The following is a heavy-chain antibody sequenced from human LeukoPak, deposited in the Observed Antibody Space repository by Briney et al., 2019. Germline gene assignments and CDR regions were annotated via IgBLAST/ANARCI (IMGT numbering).Heavy chain of an antibody. V-gene: IGHV3-30*04. J-gene: IGHJ6*03. CDR2: ISYDGSNK. Sequence: GRSLRLSCAASGFTFSNYAMHWVRQAPGKGLEWVAVISYDGSNKYYADSVKGRFTISRDNSKNTLYLQMNSLRAEDTAVYYCARDTPLWYSSSWYLGGYYYYYYMDVWGKGTTVTVSS. CDR1: GFTFSNYA. CDR3: ARDTPLWYSSSWYLGGYYYYYYMDV. D-gene: IGHD6-13*01.